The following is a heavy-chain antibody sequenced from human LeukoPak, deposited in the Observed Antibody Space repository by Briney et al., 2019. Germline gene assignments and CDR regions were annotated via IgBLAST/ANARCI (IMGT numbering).Heavy chain of an antibody. V-gene: IGHV4-59*01. Sequence: PSETLSLTCTVSGGSISSYYWSWIRQPPGKGLEWIGYIYDSGSTNYNPSLKSRVTISVDTSKNQFSLRVNSVTAADTAVYYCARVRSYGSGNYYSDYWGQGTLVTVSS. CDR3: ARVRSYGSGNYYSDY. J-gene: IGHJ4*02. CDR1: GGSISSYY. D-gene: IGHD3-10*01. CDR2: IYDSGST.